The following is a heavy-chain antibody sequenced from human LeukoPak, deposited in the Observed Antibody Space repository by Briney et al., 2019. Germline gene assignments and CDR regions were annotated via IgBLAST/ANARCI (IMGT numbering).Heavy chain of an antibody. Sequence: GGSLRLSCAASGFTLSSYAMSWVRQAPGKGLEGGGAISGRGGRTYYADSVKGRFTSSRDNSKNKLYLQINSPRAEATAVSYCPKARHPILRYFAWLSEPTFYYYSMDVWGKGTTVTVSS. CDR3: PKARHPILRYFAWLSEPTFYYYSMDV. CDR2: ISGRGGRT. CDR1: GFTLSSYA. J-gene: IGHJ6*03. D-gene: IGHD3-9*01. V-gene: IGHV3-23*01.